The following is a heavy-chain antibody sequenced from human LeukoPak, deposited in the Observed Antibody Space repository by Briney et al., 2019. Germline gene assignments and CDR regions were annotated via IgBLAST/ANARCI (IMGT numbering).Heavy chain of an antibody. V-gene: IGHV4-59*01. CDR2: IYYSGST. J-gene: IGHJ6*03. CDR1: GGSISSYY. D-gene: IGHD1-26*01. Sequence: SETLSLTCTVSGGSISSYYWSWIRQPPGKGLEWIGYIYYSGSTNYNPSLKSRVTISVDTSKNQFSLKLSSATAADTAVYYCARDRGSYYNYYYYYMDVWGKGTTVTVSS. CDR3: ARDRGSYYNYYYYYMDV.